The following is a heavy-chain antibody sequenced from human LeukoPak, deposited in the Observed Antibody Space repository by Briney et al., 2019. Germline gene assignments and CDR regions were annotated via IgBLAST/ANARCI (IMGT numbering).Heavy chain of an antibody. V-gene: IGHV1-2*02. CDR1: GYTFTGYY. Sequence: ASVKVSCKASGYTFTGYYMHWVRQAPGQGLEWMGWTNPNSGGTNYAQKSQGRVTMTRDTSISTAYMELSRLRSDDTAVYYCARGLLGVVPAAIWRYWGQGTLVTVSS. CDR3: ARGLLGVVPAAIWRY. D-gene: IGHD2-2*01. J-gene: IGHJ4*02. CDR2: TNPNSGGT.